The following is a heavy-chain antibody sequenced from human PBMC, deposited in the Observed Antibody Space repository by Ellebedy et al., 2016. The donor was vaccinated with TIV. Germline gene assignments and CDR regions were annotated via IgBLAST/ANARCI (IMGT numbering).Heavy chain of an antibody. Sequence: GESLKISCAASGFTVSSNYMSWVRQAPGKGLEWVSVIYSGGSTYYADSVKGRFTISRDNSKNTLYLQMNSLRAEDTAVYYCARDRDYWGQGTLVTVSS. V-gene: IGHV3-53*01. CDR3: ARDRDY. CDR2: IYSGGST. CDR1: GFTVSSNY. J-gene: IGHJ4*02.